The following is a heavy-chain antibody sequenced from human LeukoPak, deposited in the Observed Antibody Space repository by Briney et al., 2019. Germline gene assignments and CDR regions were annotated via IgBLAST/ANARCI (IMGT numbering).Heavy chain of an antibody. CDR1: GGTLRNYT. CDR2: ILPIFRMT. CDR3: AICSSTWSGDRPDS. D-gene: IGHD2-2*01. V-gene: IGHV1-69*01. Sequence: SVKVSCKASGGTLRNYTISWVRQAPGQGLEWMGGILPIFRMTNYAEKFQGRVTITADESTTTAYLELNSLRSEDTAVYYCAICSSTWSGDRPDSWGQGSLVTVSS. J-gene: IGHJ4*02.